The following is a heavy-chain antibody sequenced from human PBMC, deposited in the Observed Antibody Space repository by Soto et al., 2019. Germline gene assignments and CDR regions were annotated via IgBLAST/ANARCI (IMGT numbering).Heavy chain of an antibody. D-gene: IGHD1-1*01. CDR2: ISAHNGNT. J-gene: IGHJ4*02. Sequence: QVHLVQSGAEVKKPGASVKVSCKGSGYAFTTYGITWVRQAPGQGLEWMGWISAHNGNTNFAQKLQGRVTVTRSTSTSTAYMELRSLRSDDTVVYYCARGRYGDYWGQGALVTVSS. CDR3: ARGRYGDY. V-gene: IGHV1-18*01. CDR1: GYAFTTYG.